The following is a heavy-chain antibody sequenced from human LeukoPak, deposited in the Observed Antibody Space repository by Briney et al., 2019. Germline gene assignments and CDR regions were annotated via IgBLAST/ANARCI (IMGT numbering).Heavy chain of an antibody. CDR3: AKDSQIFGEYYYMDV. Sequence: GGSLRLSCAASGFTFSSYGMHWVGQAPGKGLEWVAVIWYDGSNKYYADSVKGRFTISRDNSKNTLYLQMNSLRAEDTAVYYCAKDSQIFGEYYYMDVWGKGTTVTVSS. V-gene: IGHV3-33*06. D-gene: IGHD3-3*01. CDR1: GFTFSSYG. CDR2: IWYDGSNK. J-gene: IGHJ6*03.